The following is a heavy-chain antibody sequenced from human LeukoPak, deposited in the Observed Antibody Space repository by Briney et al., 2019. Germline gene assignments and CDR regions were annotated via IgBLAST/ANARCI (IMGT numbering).Heavy chain of an antibody. CDR3: ASGRLNQQLGY. CDR1: GGSFSGYY. V-gene: IGHV4-34*01. J-gene: IGHJ4*02. Sequence: SETLSLTCAVYGGSFSGYYWSWIRQPPGKGLEWIGEINHSGSTNYNPSLKSRVTISVDTSKNQFSLKLSSVTAADTAVYYCASGRLNQQLGYWGQRTLVTVSS. CDR2: INHSGST. D-gene: IGHD6-13*01.